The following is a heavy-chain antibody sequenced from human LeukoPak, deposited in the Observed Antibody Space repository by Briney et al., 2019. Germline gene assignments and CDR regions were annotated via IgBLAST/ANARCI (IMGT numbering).Heavy chain of an antibody. CDR2: IYYSGST. CDR1: GGSISSGDYY. J-gene: IGHJ4*02. V-gene: IGHV4-31*03. Sequence: SQTLSLTCTVSGGSISSGDYYWSWIRQHPGKGLEWIGYIYYSGSTYYNPSLKSRVTISVDTSKNQFSLKLSSVTAADTAVYYCARVAAEIYYYYDSSGFPFDYWGQGTLVTVSS. CDR3: ARVAAEIYYYYDSSGFPFDY. D-gene: IGHD3-22*01.